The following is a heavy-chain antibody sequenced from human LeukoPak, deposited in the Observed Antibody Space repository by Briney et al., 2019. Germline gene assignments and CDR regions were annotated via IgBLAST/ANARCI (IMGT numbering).Heavy chain of an antibody. D-gene: IGHD4-17*01. CDR3: AKGQRFYGEYYFDY. CDR2: ISYDGSNK. V-gene: IGHV3-30*04. J-gene: IGHJ4*02. Sequence: GGSLRLSYAATGFTFSSYAMHWVRQAPGKGLEWVAVISYDGSNKYYADSVKGRFTISRDNSKNTLYLQMNSLRAEDTAVYYCAKGQRFYGEYYFDYWGQGTLVTVSS. CDR1: GFTFSSYA.